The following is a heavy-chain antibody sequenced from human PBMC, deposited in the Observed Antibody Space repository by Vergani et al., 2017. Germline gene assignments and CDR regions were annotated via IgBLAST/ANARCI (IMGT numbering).Heavy chain of an antibody. D-gene: IGHD4-17*01. CDR2: IYYSGST. Sequence: QVQLQQWGAGLLKPSETLSLTCAVYGGSFSGYYWSWIRQPPGKGLEWIGYIYYSGSTNYNPSLKSRVTISVDTSKNQFSLKLSSVTAADTAVYYCARARGYGDYGWYYYYYMDVWGKGTTVTVSS. CDR1: GGSFSGYY. J-gene: IGHJ6*03. V-gene: IGHV4-34*11. CDR3: ARARGYGDYGWYYYYYMDV.